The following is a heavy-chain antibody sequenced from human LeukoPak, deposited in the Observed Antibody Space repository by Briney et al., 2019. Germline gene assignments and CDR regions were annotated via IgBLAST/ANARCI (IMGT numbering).Heavy chain of an antibody. D-gene: IGHD4-17*01. CDR1: GFTFSSYS. J-gene: IGHJ6*03. V-gene: IGHV3-48*04. CDR3: ARGVDYDGYYYYYMDV. Sequence: GGSLRLSCAASGFTFSSYSMNWVRQAPGKGLEWVSYISSSSSTIYYADSVKGRFTISRDNAKNSLYLQMNSLRAEDTAVYYCARGVDYDGYYYYYMDVWGKGTTVTVSS. CDR2: ISSSSSTI.